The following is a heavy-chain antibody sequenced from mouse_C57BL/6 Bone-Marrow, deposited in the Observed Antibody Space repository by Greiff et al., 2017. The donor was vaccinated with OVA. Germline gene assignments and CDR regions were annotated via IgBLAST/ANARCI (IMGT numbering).Heavy chain of an antibody. J-gene: IGHJ4*01. CDR1: GYTFTDYN. CDR3: ARLLRYDYAMDY. Sequence: EVQLQQPGPELVKPGASVKIPCKASGYTFTDYNMDWVKQSHGKSLEWIGDINPTNGGTIYNQKFKGKATLTVDKSSSTAYMELRSLTSEDTAVYYCARLLRYDYAMDYWGQGTSVTVSA. V-gene: IGHV1-18*01. CDR2: INPTNGGT. D-gene: IGHD1-1*01.